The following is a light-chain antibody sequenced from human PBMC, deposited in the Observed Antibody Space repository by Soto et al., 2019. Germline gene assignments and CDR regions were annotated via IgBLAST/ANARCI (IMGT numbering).Light chain of an antibody. Sequence: QSVLTQPPSVSGAPGQRVTISCTGSSSNIGPTYDVHWYQQLPGTAPKLLIYANTNRPSGVPDRFSGSKSGTSASLAITGLQAEDEADYFCQSYDSSLSGYGFGTGTKLTVL. V-gene: IGLV1-40*01. CDR1: SSNIGPTYD. CDR2: ANT. J-gene: IGLJ1*01. CDR3: QSYDSSLSGYG.